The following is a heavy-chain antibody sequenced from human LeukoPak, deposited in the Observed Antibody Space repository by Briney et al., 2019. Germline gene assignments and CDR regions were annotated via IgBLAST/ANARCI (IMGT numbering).Heavy chain of an antibody. D-gene: IGHD2-8*02. CDR1: GFTFSSYA. J-gene: IGHJ3*02. CDR3: ARRSWSDAFDI. Sequence: GGSLRLSCAASGFTFSSYAMQWVRQAPGKGLEWVAVISYDGSNKYYADSVKGRFTISRDNPKNTLYLQMNSLRAEDTAVYYCARRSWSDAFDIWGQGTMVTVSS. CDR2: ISYDGSNK. V-gene: IGHV3-30-3*01.